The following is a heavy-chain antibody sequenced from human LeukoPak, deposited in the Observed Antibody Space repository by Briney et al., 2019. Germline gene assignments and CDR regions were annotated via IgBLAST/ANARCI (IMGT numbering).Heavy chain of an antibody. Sequence: PSETLSLTCAVYGGSFSGYYWSWIRQPPGKGLEWIGEINHSGSTNYNPSLKSRVTISVDTSKNQFSLKLSSVTAADTAVYYCAKHVAIAVAHFDYWGQGTLVTVSS. D-gene: IGHD6-19*01. J-gene: IGHJ4*02. CDR1: GGSFSGYY. CDR3: AKHVAIAVAHFDY. V-gene: IGHV4-34*01. CDR2: INHSGST.